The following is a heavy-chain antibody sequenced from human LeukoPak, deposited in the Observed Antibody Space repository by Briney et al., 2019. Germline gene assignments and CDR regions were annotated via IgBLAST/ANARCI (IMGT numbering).Heavy chain of an antibody. CDR2: IYYSGST. V-gene: IGHV4-30-4*08. CDR3: ARVDGRDGYSPFDY. Sequence: SETLSLTCTVSGGSISSGDYYWSWIRQPPGKGLEWIGYIYYSGSTYYNPSLKSRVTISVDTSKNQFSLKLSSVTAADTAVYYCARVDGRDGYSPFDYWGQGTPVTVS. D-gene: IGHD5-24*01. J-gene: IGHJ4*02. CDR1: GGSISSGDYY.